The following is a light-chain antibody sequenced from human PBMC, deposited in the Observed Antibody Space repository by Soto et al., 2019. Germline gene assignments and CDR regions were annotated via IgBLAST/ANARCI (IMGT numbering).Light chain of an antibody. V-gene: IGLV2-14*01. CDR2: EVN. Sequence: QSALTQPASVSGSPGQSVTISCTGPRSDIGDSNFISWYQHSPGKAPRLLIYEVNNRPSGVSKRFSGSKSGNVASLSISGLQAADEADYYCGSYTTTYVRIFGTGTKVTVL. CDR1: RSDIGDSNF. J-gene: IGLJ1*01. CDR3: GSYTTTYVRI.